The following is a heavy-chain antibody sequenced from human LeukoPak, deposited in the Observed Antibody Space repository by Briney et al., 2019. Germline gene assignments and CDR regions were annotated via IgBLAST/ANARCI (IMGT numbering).Heavy chain of an antibody. Sequence: GGSLRLSCAVSGFIFSSYRMNWVRQAPGTGLEWVSSISSSSSYIYYADSVKGRFTISRDNAKNSLYLQMNSLRAEDTAVYYCARLSNYYGSGGYYNDYWGQGTLVTVSS. CDR2: ISSSSSYI. V-gene: IGHV3-21*01. D-gene: IGHD3-10*01. J-gene: IGHJ4*02. CDR3: ARLSNYYGSGGYYNDY. CDR1: GFIFSSYR.